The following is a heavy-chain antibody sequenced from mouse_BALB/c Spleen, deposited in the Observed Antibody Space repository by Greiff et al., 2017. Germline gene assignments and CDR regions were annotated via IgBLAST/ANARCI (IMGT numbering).Heavy chain of an antibody. CDR1: GFTFSSFG. Sequence: DVMLVESGGGLVQPGGSRKLSCAASGFTFSSFGMHWVRQAPEKGLEWVAYISSGSSTIYYADTVKGRFTISRDNPKNTLFLQMTSLRSEDTAMYYCARLTFSLWYFDVWGAGTTVTVSS. J-gene: IGHJ1*01. CDR3: ARLTFSLWYFDV. D-gene: IGHD2-13*01. CDR2: ISSGSSTI. V-gene: IGHV5-17*02.